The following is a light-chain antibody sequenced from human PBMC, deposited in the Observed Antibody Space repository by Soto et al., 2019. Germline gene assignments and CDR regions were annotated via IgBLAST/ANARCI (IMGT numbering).Light chain of an antibody. CDR3: QQYNNSPRT. CDR2: GAS. V-gene: IGKV3-15*01. Sequence: EIVMTQSPATLSVSPGERATLSCRASQSVSSNLAWYQQKPGQAPRLLIYGASTRATGIPARFSGSGSGTEFTLTISSLQSEEFAASYCQQYNNSPRTFGQGTKV. CDR1: QSVSSN. J-gene: IGKJ1*01.